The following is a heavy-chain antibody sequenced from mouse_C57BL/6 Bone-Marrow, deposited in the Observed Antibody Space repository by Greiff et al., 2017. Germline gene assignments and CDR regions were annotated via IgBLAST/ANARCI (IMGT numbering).Heavy chain of an antibody. V-gene: IGHV1-55*01. CDR2: IYPTSGRT. CDR1: GYTFTSYW. J-gene: IGHJ2*01. Sequence: VQLQQPGAELVKPGASVKMSCKASGYTFTSYWITWVKQRPGQGLEWIGDIYPTSGRTNYNEKFKSKAILTVDPSSNTAYMQLSSRTSEDSAVFVCARAGPRGRNFDYWGQGTTLTVSS. CDR3: ARAGPRGRNFDY. D-gene: IGHD3-3*01.